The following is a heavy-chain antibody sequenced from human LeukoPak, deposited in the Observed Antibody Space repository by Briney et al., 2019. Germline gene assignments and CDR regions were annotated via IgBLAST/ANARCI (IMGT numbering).Heavy chain of an antibody. J-gene: IGHJ4*02. V-gene: IGHV4-38-2*02. CDR2: IYHSGST. CDR3: ARDRGSSWHFDY. CDR1: GYSISSGYY. Sequence: SETLSLTCSVSGYSISSGYYWGWIRQPPGKGLEWIGSIYHSGSTDYNPSLKSRVTIAVDTSKNQFSLKLSSVTAADTAVYYCARDRGSSWHFDYWGQGTLVTVSS. D-gene: IGHD6-13*01.